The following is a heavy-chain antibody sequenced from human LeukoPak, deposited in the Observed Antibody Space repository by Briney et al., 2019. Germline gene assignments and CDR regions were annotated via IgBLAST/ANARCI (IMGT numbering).Heavy chain of an antibody. Sequence: GGSLRLSCAASGFTFRSYAMHWVRQAPGKGLEWVAVISYDGSNKYYADSVKGRFTISRDNSKNTLYLQMNSLRAEDTAVYYCAREHHYYDSSGYYSPDHYGMDVWGQGTTVTVSS. V-gene: IGHV3-30-3*01. CDR3: AREHHYYDSSGYYSPDHYGMDV. J-gene: IGHJ6*02. D-gene: IGHD3-22*01. CDR2: ISYDGSNK. CDR1: GFTFRSYA.